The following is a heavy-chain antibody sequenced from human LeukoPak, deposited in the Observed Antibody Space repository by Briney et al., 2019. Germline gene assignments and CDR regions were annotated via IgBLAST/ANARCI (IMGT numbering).Heavy chain of an antibody. D-gene: IGHD6-19*01. CDR3: ARQGAVAGNYYYYYGMDV. CDR1: GYSFTSYW. Sequence: GESLKISCKSSGYSFTSYWIGRVRQMPGKGLEWMGIIYPGDSDTRYSPSFQGQVTISADKSISTAYLQWSSLKASDTAMYYCARQGAVAGNYYYYYGMDVWGQGTTVTVSS. V-gene: IGHV5-51*01. J-gene: IGHJ6*02. CDR2: IYPGDSDT.